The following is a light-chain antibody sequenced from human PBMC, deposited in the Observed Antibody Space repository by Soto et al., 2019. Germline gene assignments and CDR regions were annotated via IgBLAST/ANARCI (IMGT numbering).Light chain of an antibody. CDR1: QAIYDY. V-gene: IGKV1-27*01. CDR2: AAS. Sequence: DIQMTQSPSSLSASVGDRVTITCRASQAIYDYLAWYQQKPGKVPTLLISAASTLQSGVPSRFSGSGSGTDFTLTISSLQPEDVATYYCQKFSAVPTFGGGTKVEI. CDR3: QKFSAVPT. J-gene: IGKJ4*01.